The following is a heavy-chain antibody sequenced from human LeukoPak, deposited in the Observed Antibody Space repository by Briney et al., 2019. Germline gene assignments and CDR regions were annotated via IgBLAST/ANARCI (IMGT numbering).Heavy chain of an antibody. Sequence: PGGSLRLSRAAAGFTFSSYSMNWVRQAPGKGLEWVSSISSSSSYIYYPGSVQCRFTITRDNAKKSLYLQMNRLRAEDTAVYYCARDMISCSGGSCYYYYYMDVWGKGTTVTVSS. CDR1: GFTFSSYS. D-gene: IGHD2-15*01. V-gene: IGHV3-21*01. CDR2: ISSSSSYI. J-gene: IGHJ6*03. CDR3: ARDMISCSGGSCYYYYYMDV.